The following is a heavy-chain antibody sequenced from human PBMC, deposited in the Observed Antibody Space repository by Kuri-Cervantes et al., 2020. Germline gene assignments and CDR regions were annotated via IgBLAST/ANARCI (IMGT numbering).Heavy chain of an antibody. V-gene: IGHV3-23*01. CDR1: GFTFSSYA. Sequence: GESLKISCAASGFTFSSYAMSWVRQAPGKGLEWVSAISGSGGSTYYADPVKGRFTISRDNSNNMLYLQMNSLRAEDTAVYYCAKTLPNCSGGSCYSPFDYWGQGTLVTVFS. CDR3: AKTLPNCSGGSCYSPFDY. CDR2: ISGSGGST. J-gene: IGHJ4*02. D-gene: IGHD2-15*01.